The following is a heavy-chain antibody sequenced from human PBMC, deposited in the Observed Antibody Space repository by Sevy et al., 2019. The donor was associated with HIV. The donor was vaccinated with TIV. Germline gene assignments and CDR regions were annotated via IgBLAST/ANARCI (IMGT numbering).Heavy chain of an antibody. J-gene: IGHJ6*02. Sequence: GVSLRLSCAASGFTFSSYAMSWVRQAPGKGLEWVSAISGSGGSTYYADSVKGRFTISRDNSKNTLYLQMNSLRAEDTAVYYCAKDWLYCSSTSCYKVYYGMDVWGQGTTVTVSS. D-gene: IGHD2-2*02. CDR1: GFTFSSYA. CDR3: AKDWLYCSSTSCYKVYYGMDV. CDR2: ISGSGGST. V-gene: IGHV3-23*01.